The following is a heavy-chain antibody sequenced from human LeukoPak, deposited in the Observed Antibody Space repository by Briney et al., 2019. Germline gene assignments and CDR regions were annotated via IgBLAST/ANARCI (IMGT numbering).Heavy chain of an antibody. V-gene: IGHV3-23*01. Sequence: GGSLRLSCAASGFTFSSYAMSWVRQAPGKGLEWVSAISGSGGSTYYADSVKGRFTISRDNSKNTLYLQMNSLRAEDTAVYYCAKDLVDDGYPQTEPFDYWGQGTLVTVSS. CDR1: GFTFSSYA. J-gene: IGHJ4*02. CDR3: AKDLVDDGYPQTEPFDY. CDR2: ISGSGGST. D-gene: IGHD5-24*01.